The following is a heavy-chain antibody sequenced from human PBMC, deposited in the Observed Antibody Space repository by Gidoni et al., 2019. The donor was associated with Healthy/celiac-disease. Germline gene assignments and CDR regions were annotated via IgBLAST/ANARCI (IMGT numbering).Heavy chain of an antibody. D-gene: IGHD5-12*01. V-gene: IGHV3-48*01. J-gene: IGHJ4*02. CDR2: SSSSTI. CDR3: AREGYSGYETPGYFDY. Sequence: SSSSTIYYADSVKGRFTISRDNAKNSLYLQMNSLRAEDTAVYYCAREGYSGYETPGYFDYWGQGTLVTVSS.